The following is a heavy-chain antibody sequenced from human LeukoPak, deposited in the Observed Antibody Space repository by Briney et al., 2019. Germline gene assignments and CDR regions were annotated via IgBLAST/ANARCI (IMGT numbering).Heavy chain of an antibody. CDR3: ARVRGSYYFDY. CDR2: INSDSGGT. V-gene: IGHV1-2*02. CDR1: GYSFTNYY. J-gene: IGHJ4*02. Sequence: ASVKVSCKASGYSFTNYYMHWVRQAPGQGLEWMGWINSDSGGTKYAQKFQGRVTMTRDTSSSTAYMELSRLRSDDTAVYYCARVRGSYYFDYWGQGTLVTVSS. D-gene: IGHD1-26*01.